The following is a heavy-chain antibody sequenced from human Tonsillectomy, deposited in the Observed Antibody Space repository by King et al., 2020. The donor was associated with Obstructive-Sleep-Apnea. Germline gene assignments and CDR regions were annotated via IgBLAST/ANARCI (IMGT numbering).Heavy chain of an antibody. Sequence: VQLVESGGGVVQPGRSLRLSCAASGFTFSSYAMHWVRQAPGKGLEWVAVISYDGSNKYYADSVRGRFTISRDNSKNTLFLQMNSLRAEDTAMFYCARDLPPTTYGSENYSYYAIGVWGQGTTVTVSS. D-gene: IGHD3-10*01. J-gene: IGHJ6*02. CDR3: ARDLPPTTYGSENYSYYAIGV. V-gene: IGHV3-30-3*01. CDR2: ISYDGSNK. CDR1: GFTFSSYA.